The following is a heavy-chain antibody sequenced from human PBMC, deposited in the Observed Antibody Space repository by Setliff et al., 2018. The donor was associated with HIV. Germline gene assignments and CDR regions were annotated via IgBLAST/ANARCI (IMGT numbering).Heavy chain of an antibody. V-gene: IGHV1-69*10. D-gene: IGHD6-19*01. CDR1: GRTFRTYA. J-gene: IGHJ6*03. Sequence: GASVKVSCKVSGRTFRTYAISWVRQAPGQGLEWMGGIIPMLGAANYAQKFQGRVTITADKSTSTAYLELSSLRFDDTAVYFCARGWLPADYSFYYMDVWGQGTAVTSP. CDR2: IIPMLGAA. CDR3: ARGWLPADYSFYYMDV.